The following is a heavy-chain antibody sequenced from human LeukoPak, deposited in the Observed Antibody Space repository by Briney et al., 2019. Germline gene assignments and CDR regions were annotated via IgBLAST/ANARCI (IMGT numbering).Heavy chain of an antibody. CDR2: INHSGST. D-gene: IGHD6-13*01. Sequence: SETLSLTCAVYGGSFSGYYWSWIRQPPGKGLEWIGEINHSGSTNYNPSLKSRVTISVDTSKNQFSLKLSSVTAADTAVYYCARRPSPDSSSSISPTYYYGMDVWGQGTTVTVSS. CDR3: ARRPSPDSSSSISPTYYYGMDV. J-gene: IGHJ6*02. CDR1: GGSFSGYY. V-gene: IGHV4-34*01.